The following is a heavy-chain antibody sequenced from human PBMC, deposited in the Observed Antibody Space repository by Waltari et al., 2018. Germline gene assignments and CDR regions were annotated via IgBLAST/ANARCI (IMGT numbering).Heavy chain of an antibody. D-gene: IGHD3-10*01. J-gene: IGHJ1*01. Sequence: EVQLLESGGGLVQPGGSLRLSCAASGFTFSSYAMSWVRQAPGKGLEWVSLIYSGGSSTYDDDSVKGRFTISRDDSKNTLYLQMNSLRAEDTAVYYCAKGLTSSSSHYQHWGQGTLVTVSS. CDR3: AKGLTSSSSHYQH. CDR2: IYSGGSST. CDR1: GFTFSSYA. V-gene: IGHV3-23*03.